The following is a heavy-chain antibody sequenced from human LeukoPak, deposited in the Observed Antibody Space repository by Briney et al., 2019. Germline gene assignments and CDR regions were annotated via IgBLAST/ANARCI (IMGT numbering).Heavy chain of an antibody. V-gene: IGHV1-2*02. CDR2: INPNSGGT. CDR1: GYTFTRYY. J-gene: IGHJ4*02. CDR3: ARDNDSSGYLDY. Sequence: ASVKVSRRASGYTFTRYYMHWARQPPGQGLEGMGWINPNSGGTNYAQKFQGRVTMTRVTSISTGYMELSRLRSDDTAVYYCARDNDSSGYLDYWGQGTLVTVSS. D-gene: IGHD3-22*01.